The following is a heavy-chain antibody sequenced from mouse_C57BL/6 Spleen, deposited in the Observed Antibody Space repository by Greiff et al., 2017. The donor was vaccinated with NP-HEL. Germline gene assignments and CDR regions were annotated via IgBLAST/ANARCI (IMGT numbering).Heavy chain of an antibody. CDR3: AELYSTFAY. Sequence: EVKLEESGGGLVQPGGSMKLSCVASGFTFSNYWMNWVRQSPEKGLEWVAQIRLKSDNYATHYAESVKGRFTISRDDSKSSVYLQMNNLRAEDTGIYYCAELYSTFAYWGQGTLVTVSA. CDR1: GFTFSNYW. CDR2: IRLKSDNYAT. V-gene: IGHV6-3*01. D-gene: IGHD2-5*01. J-gene: IGHJ3*01.